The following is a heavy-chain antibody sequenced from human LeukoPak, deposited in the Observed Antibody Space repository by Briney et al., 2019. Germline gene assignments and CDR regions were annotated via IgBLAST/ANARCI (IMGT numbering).Heavy chain of an antibody. Sequence: GGSLRLSCAASGFTFSTYSMHWVRQAPGKGLEWVSYISGSSSTIYYADSLKGRFTISRDNAKSSLHLQMNSLIDEDTAVYYCARDKYSTIDYWGQGTLVTVST. V-gene: IGHV3-48*02. D-gene: IGHD6-6*01. CDR2: ISGSSSTI. CDR3: ARDKYSTIDY. CDR1: GFTFSTYS. J-gene: IGHJ4*02.